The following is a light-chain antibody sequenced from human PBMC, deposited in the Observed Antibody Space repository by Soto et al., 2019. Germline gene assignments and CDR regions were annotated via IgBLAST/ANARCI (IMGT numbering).Light chain of an antibody. CDR2: KAS. CDR1: EDIRND. J-gene: IGKJ1*01. CDR3: QHYNSYSEA. Sequence: DIQMTQSPSSLSASVGDRGTITCRASEDIRNDLGWYQQKPGEAPKLLIYKASTLKSGVPSRFSGSGSGTEFTLTISSLQPDDFATYYCQHYNSYSEAFGQGTKVDIK. V-gene: IGKV1-5*03.